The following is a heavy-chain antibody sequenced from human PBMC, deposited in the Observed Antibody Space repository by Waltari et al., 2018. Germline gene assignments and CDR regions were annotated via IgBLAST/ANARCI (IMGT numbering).Heavy chain of an antibody. CDR3: ARSDGDYFDYYMDV. CDR2: INSDGSST. CDR1: GFTFSSYW. Sequence: EVQLVESGGGLVQPGGSLRLSCAASGFTFSSYWMHWVRQAPGKGLVWVSRINSDGSSTSYADSVKGRFTISRDNAKNTLYLQMNSLRAEDTAVYYCARSDGDYFDYYMDVWGKGTTVTVSS. V-gene: IGHV3-74*01. D-gene: IGHD4-17*01. J-gene: IGHJ6*03.